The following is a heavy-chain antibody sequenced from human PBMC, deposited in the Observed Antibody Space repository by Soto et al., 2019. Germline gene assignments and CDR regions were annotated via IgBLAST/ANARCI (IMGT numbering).Heavy chain of an antibody. V-gene: IGHV4-59*01. CDR2: IYYSGST. CDR3: AANPTYSSSMGNYFDY. CDR1: GDSMSSYY. J-gene: IGHJ4*02. D-gene: IGHD6-6*01. Sequence: SETLSLTCTVSGDSMSSYYWSWIRQPPGKGLEWIGYIYYSGSTTYNPSLRSRVTMSVDTSKNQFSLRLSSVTAADTAVYYCAANPTYSSSMGNYFDYWGQGTLVTVSS.